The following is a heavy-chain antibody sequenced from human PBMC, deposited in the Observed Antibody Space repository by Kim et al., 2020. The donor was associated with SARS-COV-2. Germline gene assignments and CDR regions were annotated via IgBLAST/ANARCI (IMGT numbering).Heavy chain of an antibody. D-gene: IGHD3-9*01. CDR3: ARDRAVAGFNDGLDI. Sequence: GGSLRLSCAASGFTFDDYGMSWVRQAPGKGLEWVSGINWNGVSTGYADSVKGRFTISRDNSKNSLYLQMNSLRAEDTALYHCARDRAVAGFNDGLDIWGQGTMVTVSS. CDR1: GFTFDDYG. CDR2: INWNGVST. J-gene: IGHJ3*02. V-gene: IGHV3-20*01.